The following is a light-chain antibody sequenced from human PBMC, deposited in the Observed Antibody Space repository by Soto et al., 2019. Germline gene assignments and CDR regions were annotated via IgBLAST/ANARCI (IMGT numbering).Light chain of an antibody. Sequence: QSVLTQPASVSGSPGQSITISCTGTSSDVGGYNYVSWYQQHPGKAPKLLIYGVTNRPSGVSSRFSGSKSANTASLTVSGLQAEDEADYYCSSYAGSLVVFGGGTKLTVL. CDR3: SSYAGSLVV. J-gene: IGLJ2*01. CDR1: SSDVGGYNY. CDR2: GVT. V-gene: IGLV2-14*01.